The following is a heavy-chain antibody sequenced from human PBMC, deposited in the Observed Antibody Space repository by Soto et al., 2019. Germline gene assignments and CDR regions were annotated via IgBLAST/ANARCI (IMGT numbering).Heavy chain of an antibody. CDR3: ARDVRYVDL. CDR1: GFTFSSYS. D-gene: IGHD2-2*01. V-gene: IGHV3-48*02. J-gene: IGHJ5*02. Sequence: GGSLRLSCAASGFTFSSYSMNWVRQAPGTGLEWLSFTSSTGSTIYYADSVKGRFTISRDNAKNSLSLQMNSLRDEDTAVYYCARDVRYVDLWGQGTLVTVSS. CDR2: TSSTGSTI.